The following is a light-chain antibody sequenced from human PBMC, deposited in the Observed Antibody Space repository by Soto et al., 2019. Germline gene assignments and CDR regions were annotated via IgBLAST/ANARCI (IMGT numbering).Light chain of an antibody. V-gene: IGLV2-11*01. CDR2: DVS. CDR1: SSDVGGYNY. Sequence: QSPLTQHRSVSGSPGQSVTISCTGTSSDVGGYNYVSWYQQHPGKAPKLMIYDVSKRPSGVPDRFSGSKSGNTASLTISGLQAEDEADYYCCSYAGSYTLVFGGGTKLTVL. J-gene: IGLJ2*01. CDR3: CSYAGSYTLV.